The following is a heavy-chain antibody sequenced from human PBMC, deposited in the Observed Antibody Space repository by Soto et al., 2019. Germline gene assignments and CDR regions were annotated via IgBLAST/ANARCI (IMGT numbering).Heavy chain of an antibody. CDR3: ARGRVRWYDIT. CDR2: IYYSGRT. D-gene: IGHD2-15*01. Sequence: QVQLQESGPGLVKPSQTLSLTCSVSGDSISSGDYYWSWIRQPPGKGLEWIGYIYYSGRTYYNPSPKRRLTIAVDTSKNQFSLKLTSMTAPDTAVYYCARGRVRWYDITWGQGTMVAVSS. J-gene: IGHJ3*01. CDR1: GDSISSGDYY. V-gene: IGHV4-30-4*01.